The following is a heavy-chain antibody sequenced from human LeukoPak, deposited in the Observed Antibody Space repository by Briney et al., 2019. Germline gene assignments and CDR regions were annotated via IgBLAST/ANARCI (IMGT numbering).Heavy chain of an antibody. CDR1: GGSISSGGYY. CDR3: ARFRVGVFDY. Sequence: SQALSLTCTGSGGSISSGGYYWSWIRQHPGKGLEWIGYIYYSGSTYYNPSLKSRVTISVDTSKNQFSLKLSSVTAADTDVYYCARFRVGVFDYWAQGPLVPVSS. J-gene: IGHJ4*02. V-gene: IGHV4-31*03. CDR2: IYYSGST. D-gene: IGHD1-26*01.